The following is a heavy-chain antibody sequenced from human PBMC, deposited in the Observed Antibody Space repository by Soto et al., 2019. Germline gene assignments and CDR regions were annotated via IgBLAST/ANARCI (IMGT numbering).Heavy chain of an antibody. CDR3: AKNFIPLSPDLYFDS. J-gene: IGHJ4*02. CDR1: TFTFITYG. D-gene: IGHD3-16*01. CDR2: ISYDGSYK. Sequence: GGALRLSCAASTFTFITYGMHWVLLVPCRGLEWVAVISYDGSYKSYEDSVKGRFTISRDNYKNTLHLQMDSLRAEDTAVYYCAKNFIPLSPDLYFDSWGQGTLVTVSS. V-gene: IGHV3-30*18.